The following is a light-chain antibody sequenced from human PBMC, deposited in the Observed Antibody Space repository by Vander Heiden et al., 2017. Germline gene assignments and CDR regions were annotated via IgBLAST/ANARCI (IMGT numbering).Light chain of an antibody. CDR1: QTVSGSQ. Sequence: ILFAPSPVTLLSSPGEDVTISCRAEQTVSGSQLAWYLQKPGQAPRLLIFDASKWATDIPDRFRGSGSGTDFTLTISRLEPEDFAVYYCRQYARSLVTFGGGTKVEIK. CDR2: DAS. CDR3: RQYARSLVT. V-gene: IGKV3-20*01. J-gene: IGKJ4*01.